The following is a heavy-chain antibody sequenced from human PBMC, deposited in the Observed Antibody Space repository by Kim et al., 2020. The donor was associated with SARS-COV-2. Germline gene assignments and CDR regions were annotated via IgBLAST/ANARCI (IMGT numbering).Heavy chain of an antibody. D-gene: IGHD6-19*01. Sequence: DSVKGRFTISRDNAKNSLYLQMNSLRAEDTAVYYCARVSLTQWLVHPAFDYWGQGTLVTVSS. CDR3: ARVSLTQWLVHPAFDY. J-gene: IGHJ4*02. V-gene: IGHV3-21*01.